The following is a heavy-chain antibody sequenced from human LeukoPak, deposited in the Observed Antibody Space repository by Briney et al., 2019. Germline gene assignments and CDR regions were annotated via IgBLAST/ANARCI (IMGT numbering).Heavy chain of an antibody. Sequence: GGSLRLSCAASGFTFSSYAMSWVRQAPGKGLEWVSAISGSGGSTYYAESVKGRFTISRDNSKNTLYLQMNSLRAEHTAVYYCAKFLPTHIVVANYYFDYWGQGTLVTVSS. D-gene: IGHD2-21*01. CDR2: ISGSGGST. J-gene: IGHJ4*02. CDR3: AKFLPTHIVVANYYFDY. CDR1: GFTFSSYA. V-gene: IGHV3-23*01.